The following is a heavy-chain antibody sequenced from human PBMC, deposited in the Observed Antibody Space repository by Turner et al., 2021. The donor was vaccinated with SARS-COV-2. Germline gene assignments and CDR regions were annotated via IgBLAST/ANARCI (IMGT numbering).Heavy chain of an antibody. J-gene: IGHJ4*02. Sequence: EVQLVESGGGLVQPGGSLRLSCAASGFTVSSNYMSWVRQAPGKGLEWVSVIYSGGSKFYADSVKGRFTISRDNSKNTLYLQMNSLRAEDTAVYYCAREVSGSSNTGVYFDYWGQGTLVTVSS. CDR1: GFTVSSNY. D-gene: IGHD3-10*01. V-gene: IGHV3-66*01. CDR3: AREVSGSSNTGVYFDY. CDR2: IYSGGSK.